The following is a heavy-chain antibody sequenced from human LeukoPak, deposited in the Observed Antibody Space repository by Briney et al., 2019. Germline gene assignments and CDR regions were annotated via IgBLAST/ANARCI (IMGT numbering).Heavy chain of an antibody. Sequence: GASVKVSCKASGYTFTSYGIRWVRHAPGQGREWMGWISAYNGNTNYAQKLQGRFTMTTDTSTSTAYMELRSLRSDDTAVYYCARDLFSNYDSRDLVSGSGVNHWGQGTLVTVSS. CDR2: ISAYNGNT. CDR1: GYTFTSYG. V-gene: IGHV1-18*01. D-gene: IGHD4-11*01. CDR3: ARDLFSNYDSRDLVSGSGVNH. J-gene: IGHJ4*02.